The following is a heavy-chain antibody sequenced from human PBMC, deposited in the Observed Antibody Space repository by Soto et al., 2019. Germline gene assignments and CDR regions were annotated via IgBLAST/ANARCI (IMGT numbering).Heavy chain of an antibody. CDR2: INHSGST. J-gene: IGHJ6*02. Sequence: SETLSLTCAVYGGSFSGYYWSWIRQPPGKGLEWIGEINHSGSTNYNPSLKSRVTISVDTSKNQFSLKLSSVTAADTAVYYCAIQDTNIGTGTLYYYYYGMDGWGQGTTVTVSS. CDR1: GGSFSGYY. V-gene: IGHV4-34*01. CDR3: AIQDTNIGTGTLYYYYYGMDG. D-gene: IGHD3-9*01.